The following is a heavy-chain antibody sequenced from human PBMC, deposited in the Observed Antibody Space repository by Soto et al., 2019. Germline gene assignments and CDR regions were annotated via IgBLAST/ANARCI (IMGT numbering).Heavy chain of an antibody. V-gene: IGHV3-53*03. CDR1: GLTVSSNY. CDR3: ARAYGAGSYFSDS. Sequence: EVHLVESGGGLIQPGGSLRLSCAASGLTVSSNYMTWIRQPPGKGLEWVSLIYSDGTTFYADSVKGRFSISRDDSWNTLFRPMDSLRADDTTVYYCARAYGAGSYFSDSWGQGTLVTVSS. D-gene: IGHD3-10*01. J-gene: IGHJ5*01. CDR2: IYSDGTT.